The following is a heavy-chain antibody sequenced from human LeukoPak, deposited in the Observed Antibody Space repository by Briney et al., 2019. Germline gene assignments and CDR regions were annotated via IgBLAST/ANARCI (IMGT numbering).Heavy chain of an antibody. CDR2: IIPILGIA. D-gene: IGHD3-10*01. J-gene: IGHJ6*02. V-gene: IGHV1-69*04. CDR3: ASPEWFGELSGYYYGMDV. CDR1: GGTFSSYA. Sequence: SVKVSCKASGGTFSSYAISWVRQAPGQGLEWMGRIIPILGIANYAQKFQGRVTFTADKSTSTAYMELSSLRSEDTAVYYCASPEWFGELSGYYYGMDVWGQGTTVTVSS.